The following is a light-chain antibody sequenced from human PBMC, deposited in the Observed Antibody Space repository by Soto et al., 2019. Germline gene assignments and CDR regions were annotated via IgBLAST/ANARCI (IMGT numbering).Light chain of an antibody. CDR3: QQYGSSGT. V-gene: IGKV3-20*01. Sequence: EIVFTQGPGTLSLSPGERATLSCRASQSVSNNYLAWSQQKPGQAPRLLIYGASNRATGIPDRFSGSGSGTDFTLTISRLEPEDFAVDYCQQYGSSGTFGQGTKVDIK. J-gene: IGKJ1*01. CDR1: QSVSNNY. CDR2: GAS.